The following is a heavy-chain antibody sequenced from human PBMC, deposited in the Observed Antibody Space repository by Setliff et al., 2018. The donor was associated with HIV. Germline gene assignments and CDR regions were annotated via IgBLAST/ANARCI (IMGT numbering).Heavy chain of an antibody. CDR3: ARGSKGESGSTTICDS. CDR2: NSGSGDDT. Sequence: GGSLRLSCAASGLTFTNYAMSWVRQAPGKGLGWVSSNSGSGDDTYYAESVKGRFTISRDKFKNTLYLQMNSLRVDDTAVYYCARGSKGESGSTTICDSWGQGTQVTVSS. CDR1: GLTFTNYA. J-gene: IGHJ5*01. V-gene: IGHV3-23*01. D-gene: IGHD2-2*01.